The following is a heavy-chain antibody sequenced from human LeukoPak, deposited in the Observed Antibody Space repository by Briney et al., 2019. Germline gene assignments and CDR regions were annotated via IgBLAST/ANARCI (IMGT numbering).Heavy chain of an antibody. D-gene: IGHD5-18*01. Sequence: GGSLRLSCAASGSTVSSNYMNWVRQAPGKGLEWVSVIYSGGSTYYADSVKGRFTISRDNSKNNLYLKMNSLRAEDTAVYYCARDPGVGGYNYGYYYYYGMDVWGQGTTVTVSS. J-gene: IGHJ6*02. CDR3: ARDPGVGGYNYGYYYYYGMDV. CDR2: IYSGGST. CDR1: GSTVSSNY. V-gene: IGHV3-53*01.